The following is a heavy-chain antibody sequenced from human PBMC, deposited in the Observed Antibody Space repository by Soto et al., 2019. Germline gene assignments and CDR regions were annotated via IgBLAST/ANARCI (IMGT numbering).Heavy chain of an antibody. D-gene: IGHD3-3*02. CDR2: IFYSGNI. V-gene: IGHV4-59*04. CDR1: GGSISSYY. Sequence: SKTLSLTCTVSGGSISSYYWSWIRQPPGKGLEWIGYIFYSGNIYYNPSLKSRVTISVDTSKNQFSLRLSSVTAADTGVYYCVRYDRINMKPYSPEGFHIWGQGTMVTVS. J-gene: IGHJ3*02. CDR3: VRYDRINMKPYSPEGFHI.